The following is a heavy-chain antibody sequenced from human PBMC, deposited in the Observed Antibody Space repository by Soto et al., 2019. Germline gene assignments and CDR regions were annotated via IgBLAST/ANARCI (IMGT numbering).Heavy chain of an antibody. CDR3: ERGWYWGVDY. D-gene: IGHD6-13*01. CDR1: GFTFSTHD. CDR2: IWYDGSNK. V-gene: IGHV3-33*08. Sequence: PGGSLRLSCAASGFTFSTHDMHWVRQAPGKGLEWVAVIWYDGSNKYYADSVKGRFTISRDNSKNTLYLQMNSLRAEDTAVYYCERGWYWGVDYWGQGTLGTVSS. J-gene: IGHJ4*02.